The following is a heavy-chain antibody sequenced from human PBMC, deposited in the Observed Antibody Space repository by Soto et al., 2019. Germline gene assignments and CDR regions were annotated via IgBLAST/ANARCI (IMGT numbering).Heavy chain of an antibody. CDR2: TYYRSKWYN. Sequence: SQTLSLTCAISGDSVSSNSAAWNWIRQSPSRGLEWLGRTYYRSKWYNDYAVSVKSRITINPDTSKNQFSLQLNSVTPEDTAVYYCARDPRYSYGPTYYYYYGMDVWGQGPTVTVSS. D-gene: IGHD5-18*01. CDR3: ARDPRYSYGPTYYYYYGMDV. J-gene: IGHJ6*02. V-gene: IGHV6-1*01. CDR1: GDSVSSNSAA.